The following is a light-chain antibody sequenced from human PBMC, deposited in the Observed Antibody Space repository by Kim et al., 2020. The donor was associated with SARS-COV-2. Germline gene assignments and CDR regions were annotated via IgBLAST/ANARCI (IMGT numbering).Light chain of an antibody. J-gene: IGKJ2*01. CDR3: QQRSNWLYT. CDR1: QSVSSY. Sequence: EIVLTQSPATLSLSPRERATLSCRASQSVSSYLAWYQQKPGQAPRLLIYDASNRATGIPARFSGSGSGTDFTLTISSLEPEDFAVYYCQQRSNWLYTFGQGTKLEI. V-gene: IGKV3-11*01. CDR2: DAS.